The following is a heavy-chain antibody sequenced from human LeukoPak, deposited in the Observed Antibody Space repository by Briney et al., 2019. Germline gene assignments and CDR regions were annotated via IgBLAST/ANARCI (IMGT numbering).Heavy chain of an antibody. D-gene: IGHD3-22*01. CDR1: GGSINTNTYF. CDR3: ARYVDPYDISPHSLDM. V-gene: IGHV4-61*02. J-gene: IGHJ3*02. CDR2: VCASEAT. Sequence: PSETLSLTCTVSGGSINTNTYFWNWIRQPAGERLELIGRVCASEATDYNPSLRSRLSMSINTSRNQISLTLSSVTAADTAVYYCARYVDPYDISPHSLDMWGQGTVVTVSS.